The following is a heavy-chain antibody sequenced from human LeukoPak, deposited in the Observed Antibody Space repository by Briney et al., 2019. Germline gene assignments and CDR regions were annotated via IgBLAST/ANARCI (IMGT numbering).Heavy chain of an antibody. CDR1: GFTFSSYS. J-gene: IGHJ4*02. D-gene: IGHD2-8*01. CDR2: ISSSSSYI. CDR3: AGPGYCTNGVCYQGGPGY. V-gene: IGHV3-21*01. Sequence: GGSLRLSCAASGFTFSSYSMNWVRQAPGKGLEWVSSISSSSSYIYYADSVKGRFTISRDNAKNSLYLKMHSLRAEDTAVYYCAGPGYCTNGVCYQGGPGYWGQGTLVTVSS.